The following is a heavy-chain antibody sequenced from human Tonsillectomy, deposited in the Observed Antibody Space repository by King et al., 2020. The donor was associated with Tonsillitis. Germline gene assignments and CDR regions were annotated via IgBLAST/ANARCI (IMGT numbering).Heavy chain of an antibody. V-gene: IGHV1-2*02. CDR2: INPNNGGT. Sequence: QLVQSGAEVKKPGASVKVSCQASGYDFTGYYLHWIRQAPGQGLEWMGWINPNNGGTNYAQKFQGGVSMTRDTSITTAYMDLRSLKSDDTAIYYCARELRGGYLLRMDVWGQGTTVTVSS. J-gene: IGHJ6*02. CDR3: ARELRGGYLLRMDV. D-gene: IGHD3-16*01. CDR1: GYDFTGYY.